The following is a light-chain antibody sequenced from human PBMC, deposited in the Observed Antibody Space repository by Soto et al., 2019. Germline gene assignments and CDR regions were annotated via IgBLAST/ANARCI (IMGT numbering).Light chain of an antibody. CDR3: QSYDSSLSAWV. CDR2: GNN. J-gene: IGLJ3*02. CDR1: SSNIGAGYD. V-gene: IGLV1-40*01. Sequence: QSVLTQPPSVSGAPGQRVTISCAGSSSNIGAGYDVHWYQQLPGTAPKLLIYGNNKRLSGVPDRFSGSKSGTSASLAITGLQAEDEAVYYCQSYDSSLSAWVFGGGTKLTVL.